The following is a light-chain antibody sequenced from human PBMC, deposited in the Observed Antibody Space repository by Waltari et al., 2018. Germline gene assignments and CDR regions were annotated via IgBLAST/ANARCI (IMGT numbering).Light chain of an antibody. V-gene: IGKV3-20*01. Sequence: LAWSQKKPCETTRRVSYGASFRAAGIPDRFSGSGSGTDFTLTNSRLEPEDVAVYYCQHYGGSPLVTFGPGTKVHVK. CDR3: QHYGGSPLVT. CDR2: GAS. J-gene: IGKJ3*01.